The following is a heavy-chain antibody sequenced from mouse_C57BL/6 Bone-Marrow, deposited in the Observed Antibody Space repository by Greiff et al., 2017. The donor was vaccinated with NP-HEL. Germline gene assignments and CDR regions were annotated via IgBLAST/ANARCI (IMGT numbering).Heavy chain of an antibody. V-gene: IGHV1-15*01. CDR1: GYTFTDYE. CDR2: IDPETGGT. D-gene: IGHD3-3*01. Sequence: QVQLKESGAELVRPGASVTLSCKASGYTFTDYEMHWVKQTPVHGLEWIGAIDPETGGTAYNQKFKGKAILTADKSSSTAYMELRSLTSEDSAVYYCTRGAGYYAMDYWGQGTSVTVSS. CDR3: TRGAGYYAMDY. J-gene: IGHJ4*01.